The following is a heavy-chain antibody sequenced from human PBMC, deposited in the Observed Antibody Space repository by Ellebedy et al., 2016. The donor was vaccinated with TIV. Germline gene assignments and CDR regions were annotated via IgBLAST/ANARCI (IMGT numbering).Heavy chain of an antibody. CDR2: IYWAAEK. J-gene: IGHJ4*02. V-gene: IGHV2-5*08. Sequence: SGPTLVKPTQTLTLTCTFSGFSLSTSGMCVSWIRQPPGKALEWLAVIYWAAEKRYSTSLKSRLTITKDTSKNHVVLTMTDMEPVDTATYYCARKPSVYDLRYDYWGQGTLVTVSS. CDR1: GFSLSTSGMC. D-gene: IGHD5/OR15-5a*01. CDR3: ARKPSVYDLRYDY.